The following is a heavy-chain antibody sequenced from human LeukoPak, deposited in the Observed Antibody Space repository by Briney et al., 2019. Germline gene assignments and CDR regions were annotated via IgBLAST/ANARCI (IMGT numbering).Heavy chain of an antibody. CDR1: GYSFTSYW. Sequence: GESLKISCQGSGYSFTSYWIAWVRRMPGKGLEWMGIINPGDSDTRYSPSFQGQVTISADKSIRTAYLQWSSLKVSDTAMYYRARPRSGSWYTAYDIWGQGTMVTVS. D-gene: IGHD6-13*01. J-gene: IGHJ3*02. CDR2: INPGDSDT. CDR3: ARPRSGSWYTAYDI. V-gene: IGHV5-51*01.